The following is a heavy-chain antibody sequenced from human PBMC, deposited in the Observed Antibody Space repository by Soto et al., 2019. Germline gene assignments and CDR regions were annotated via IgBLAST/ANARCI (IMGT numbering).Heavy chain of an antibody. D-gene: IGHD1-26*01. CDR1: GYTFTGHY. CDR3: GRGRSGQIVVFY. J-gene: IGHJ4*02. Sequence: ASVKVSCKASGYTFTGHYIHWVRQAPEQGPEWMGEIGPESGATRYAEKFQGRVTMTLDTSITTVYMELKNLSPDDAAVYYCGRGRSGQIVVFYWGQGTPVTVSS. V-gene: IGHV1-2*02. CDR2: IGPESGAT.